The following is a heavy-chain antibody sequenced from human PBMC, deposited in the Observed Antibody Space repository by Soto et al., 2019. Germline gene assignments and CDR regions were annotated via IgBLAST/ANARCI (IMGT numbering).Heavy chain of an antibody. Sequence: QVQLVESGGGLVKPGGSLRLSCAASGFTFSDYYMSWIRQAPGKGLEWVSYISSGGSAIYSADSVKGRFPISRDNAEKSPYLQMNRLRAEDTAVYYCAGQYDPVPRSAFDIWGQGTMVTVSS. D-gene: IGHD3-16*01. CDR1: GFTFSDYY. V-gene: IGHV3-11*01. CDR2: ISSGGSAI. CDR3: AGQYDPVPRSAFDI. J-gene: IGHJ3*02.